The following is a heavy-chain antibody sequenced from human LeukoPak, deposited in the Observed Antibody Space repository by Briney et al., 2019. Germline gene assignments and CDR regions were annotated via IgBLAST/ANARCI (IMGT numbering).Heavy chain of an antibody. J-gene: IGHJ4*02. Sequence: TSETLSLTCAVYGGSFSGYYWSWIRQPPGKGLEWIGEIDHSGSTSYNPSLKSRVTISVDTSKNQFSLKLSSVTAADTAVYYCARLIVGATDFDYRGQGTLVTVSS. CDR3: ARLIVGATDFDY. D-gene: IGHD1-26*01. CDR1: GGSFSGYY. V-gene: IGHV4-34*01. CDR2: IDHSGST.